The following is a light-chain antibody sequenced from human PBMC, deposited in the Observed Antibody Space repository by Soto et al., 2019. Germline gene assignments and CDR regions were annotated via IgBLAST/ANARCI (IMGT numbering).Light chain of an antibody. CDR1: QSFSTY. CDR3: QQYNDWPT. J-gene: IGKJ3*01. V-gene: IGKV3-11*01. Sequence: EIVLKQSPATLSLPPGERAALSCRASQSFSTYLAWYQQKPGQAPRLFIYEASNRATGIPARVSGSGSGTDFTLTISRLEPEDFAVYYCQQYNDWPTFGPGTKVDIK. CDR2: EAS.